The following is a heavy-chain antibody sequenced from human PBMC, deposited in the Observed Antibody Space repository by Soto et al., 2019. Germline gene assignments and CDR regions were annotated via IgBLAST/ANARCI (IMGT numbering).Heavy chain of an antibody. CDR1: GGTFSSYA. J-gene: IGHJ4*02. CDR3: ATLGGTAMVKIDY. CDR2: IIPIFGTA. V-gene: IGHV1-69*06. D-gene: IGHD5-18*01. Sequence: QVQLVQSGAEVQKPGSSVQVSCKASGGTFSSYAISWVRRAPGQGLEWMGGIIPIFGTANYAQKFQGRVTITADKSTSTAYMDLISLRSEYTAVYYCATLGGTAMVKIDYWGQGTLVTVSS.